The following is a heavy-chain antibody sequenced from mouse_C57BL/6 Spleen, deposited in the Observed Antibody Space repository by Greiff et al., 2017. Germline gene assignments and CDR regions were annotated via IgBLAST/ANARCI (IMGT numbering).Heavy chain of an antibody. D-gene: IGHD2-3*01. CDR2: IYPGSGST. Sequence: VQLQQPGAELVKPGASVKMSCEASGYTFTSYWITWVKQRPGQGLEWIGDIYPGSGSTNYNEKFKSKATLTVDTSSSTAYMQLSSLTSEDSAVYYCARSSYDGYPRGFAYWGQGTLVTVSA. CDR3: ARSSYDGYPRGFAY. CDR1: GYTFTSYW. J-gene: IGHJ3*01. V-gene: IGHV1-55*01.